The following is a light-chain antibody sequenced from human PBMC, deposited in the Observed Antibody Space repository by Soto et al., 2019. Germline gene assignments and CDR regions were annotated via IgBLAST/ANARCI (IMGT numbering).Light chain of an antibody. V-gene: IGLV2-14*01. Sequence: QSVLTQPASVSGSPGQSITISCTGTSSDVGGYNYVSWYQQHPGKAPKLMIYEVSNRPSGVSNRVSGSKSGNTASLTISGLQAEDEADYYCSSYTSSSTLRVFGTGTKATV. CDR2: EVS. CDR1: SSDVGGYNY. CDR3: SSYTSSSTLRV. J-gene: IGLJ1*01.